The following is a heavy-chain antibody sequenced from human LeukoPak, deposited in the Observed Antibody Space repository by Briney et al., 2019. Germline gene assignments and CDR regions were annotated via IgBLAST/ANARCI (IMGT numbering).Heavy chain of an antibody. J-gene: IGHJ4*02. D-gene: IGHD3-10*01. CDR1: GLTFSGYW. CDR2: IKQGVAKT. V-gene: IGHV3-7*01. CDR3: ARGPPYGAGSDCFDY. Sequence: PGGSLGLSCIASGLTFSGYWMHWARQAPGKGLEWVAIIKQGVAKTYYVASVRGRFTISIDNAKNSLYLQMNSLRAEDTAIYYWARGPPYGAGSDCFDYWGQGAQVTASS.